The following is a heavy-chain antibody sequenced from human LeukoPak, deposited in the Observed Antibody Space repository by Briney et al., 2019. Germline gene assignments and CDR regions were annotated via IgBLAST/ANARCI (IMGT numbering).Heavy chain of an antibody. V-gene: IGHV3-21*01. D-gene: IGHD6-6*01. CDR2: ISSSSSYI. CDR3: ARDIAAQGRRFDY. CDR1: GFTFSSYS. J-gene: IGHJ4*02. Sequence: GGSLRLSCAASGFTFSSYSMNWVRQAPGKGLEWVSSISSSSSYIYYADSVKGRFTISRDNAKNSLYLQMNSLRAEDTAVYYCARDIAAQGRRFDYWGQGTLVTVSS.